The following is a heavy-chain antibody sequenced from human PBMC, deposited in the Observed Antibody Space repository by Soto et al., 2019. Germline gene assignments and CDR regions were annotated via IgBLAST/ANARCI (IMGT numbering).Heavy chain of an antibody. V-gene: IGHV1-69*01. CDR2: IIPIFGTA. CDR3: ARVGRGYYGSGSPNWFDP. Sequence: QVQLVQSGAEVKKPGSSVKVSCKASGGTFSSYAISWVRQAPGQGLEWMGGIIPIFGTANYAQKFQGRVTITADESTSTAYMELRSLRSEDTAVYYCARVGRGYYGSGSPNWFDPWGQGTLVTVSS. D-gene: IGHD3-10*01. CDR1: GGTFSSYA. J-gene: IGHJ5*02.